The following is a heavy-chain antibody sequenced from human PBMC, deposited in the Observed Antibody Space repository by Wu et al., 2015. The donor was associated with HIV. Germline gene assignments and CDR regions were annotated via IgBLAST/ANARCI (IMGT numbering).Heavy chain of an antibody. Sequence: QVQLVQSGPEVKKPGASVKVSCKASGFSFSSYGFTWVRQAPGQGLEWMGGFAPEYGKTVYAQNFQGRVTMTEDTSIDTAYMQLSGLRSEDTAVYYCATADVSPYYFDYWGQGTLVTVSS. J-gene: IGHJ4*02. CDR3: ATADVSPYYFDY. V-gene: IGHV1-24*01. CDR2: FAPEYGKT. D-gene: IGHD3-16*01. CDR1: GFSFSSYG.